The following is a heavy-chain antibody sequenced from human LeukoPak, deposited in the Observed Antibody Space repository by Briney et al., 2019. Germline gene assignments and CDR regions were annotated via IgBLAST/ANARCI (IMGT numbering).Heavy chain of an antibody. Sequence: SETLSLTCTVSGGSISSYYWSWIRQPPGKGLEWIGYIYYSGSTNYNPSLKSRATISVDTSKNQFSLKLSSVTAADTAVYYCAASGSYYPGFDYWGQGTLVTVSS. CDR1: GGSISSYY. D-gene: IGHD1-26*01. CDR2: IYYSGST. CDR3: AASGSYYPGFDY. V-gene: IGHV4-59*01. J-gene: IGHJ4*02.